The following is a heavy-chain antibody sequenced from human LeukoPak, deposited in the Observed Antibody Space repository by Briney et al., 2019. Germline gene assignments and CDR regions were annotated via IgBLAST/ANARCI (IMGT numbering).Heavy chain of an antibody. J-gene: IGHJ6*02. CDR1: GGSFSGYY. CDR2: INHSGST. CDR3: ARGRDSSGLGYYYYYYYGMDV. Sequence: SETLSLTCAVYGGSFSGYYWSWLRQPPGKGLEWIGEINHSGSTNYNPSLKSRVTISVDTSKNQFSLKLSSVTAADTAVYYCARGRDSSGLGYYYYYYYGMDVWGQGTTVTVSS. D-gene: IGHD3-22*01. V-gene: IGHV4-34*01.